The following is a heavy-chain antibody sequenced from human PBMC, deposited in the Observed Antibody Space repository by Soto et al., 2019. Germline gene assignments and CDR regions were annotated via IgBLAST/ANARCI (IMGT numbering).Heavy chain of an antibody. V-gene: IGHV1-69*01. CDR3: ARAIFGVVNPFDY. Sequence: QVQLVQSGAEVKKPGSSVKVSCKASGTFSSYATSWVRQAPGQGLEWMGGIIPIFGTANYAQKFQGRVTITADESTSTAYMELSSLRSEDTAVYYCARAIFGVVNPFDYWGQGTLVTVSS. J-gene: IGHJ4*02. CDR2: IIPIFGTA. D-gene: IGHD3-3*01. CDR1: GTFSSYA.